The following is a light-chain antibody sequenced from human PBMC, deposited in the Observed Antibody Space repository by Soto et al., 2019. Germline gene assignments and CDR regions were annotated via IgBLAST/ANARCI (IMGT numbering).Light chain of an antibody. V-gene: IGKV1-39*01. CDR1: QSINIY. CDR2: GAS. J-gene: IGKJ2*01. CDR3: QQSYRSPYT. Sequence: IQMTQSPSSLSASVGDSVTVTCRASQSINIYLNWYQQKPGKAPTLLIYGASSLQSGVPSRFTGGGSRTDFTLTISSLQPEDFATYYGQQSYRSPYTCGQGTKLESK.